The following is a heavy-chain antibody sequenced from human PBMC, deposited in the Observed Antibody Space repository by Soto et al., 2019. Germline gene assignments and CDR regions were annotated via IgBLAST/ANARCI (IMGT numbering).Heavy chain of an antibody. V-gene: IGHV3-23*01. J-gene: IGHJ4*02. CDR3: ARAVGIVEVAAPYFDY. Sequence: EVQLLESGGGLVQPGGSLTLSCAASGFTFSDYAMCWVRQAPGKGLEWVSGISGSGGSTYYADSVKGRFTISRDNSKNTLFLQVNSLRAEDTALYYCARAVGIVEVAAPYFDYWGQGTLVTVSS. CDR1: GFTFSDYA. D-gene: IGHD2-15*01. CDR2: ISGSGGST.